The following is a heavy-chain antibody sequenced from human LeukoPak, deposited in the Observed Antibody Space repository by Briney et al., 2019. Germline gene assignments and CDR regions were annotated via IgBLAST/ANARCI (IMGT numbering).Heavy chain of an antibody. D-gene: IGHD6-6*01. V-gene: IGHV4-59*08. CDR3: AREYSSSSGRRAFDI. CDR1: AGSISSYY. J-gene: IGHJ3*02. CDR2: IYYSGST. Sequence: SETLSLTCTVSAGSISSYYWRWLRQPPGKGLEWIGYIYYSGSTNYNPSLKSRVTISVDTSKNQFSLKLSSVTATDTAVYYCAREYSSSSGRRAFDIWGQGTMVTVSS.